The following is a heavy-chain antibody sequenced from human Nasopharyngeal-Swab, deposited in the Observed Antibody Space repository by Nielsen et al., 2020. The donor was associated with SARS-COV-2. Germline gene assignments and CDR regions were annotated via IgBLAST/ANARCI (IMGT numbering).Heavy chain of an antibody. CDR1: GFTFNIHP. CDR3: RAVLLEPGGSYYIDV. V-gene: IGHV3-30-3*01. CDR2: ISYDGNNK. J-gene: IGHJ6*03. D-gene: IGHD3-3*01. Sequence: GESLKISCAASGFTFNIHPLHWVRQAPGKGLEWVAVISYDGNNKYYADSVKGRFTISRDNSKNTLYLQMNSLRAGDTALYYWRAVLLEPGGSYYIDVLGTGNTVTVSS.